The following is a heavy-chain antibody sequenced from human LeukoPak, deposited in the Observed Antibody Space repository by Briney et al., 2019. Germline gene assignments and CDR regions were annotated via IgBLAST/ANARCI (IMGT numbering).Heavy chain of an antibody. D-gene: IGHD3-9*01. CDR1: GYTFTNYG. Sequence: GASVKVSYKASGYTFTNYGISWVRQAPGQGLEWMGWVTSYNGDTNYAQKFQGRVTMSTDTSTSTAYMELRGLRFDDTAIYYCAKDWHILTGRNCFDPWGQGTLVTVSS. CDR3: AKDWHILTGRNCFDP. V-gene: IGHV1-18*01. CDR2: VTSYNGDT. J-gene: IGHJ5*02.